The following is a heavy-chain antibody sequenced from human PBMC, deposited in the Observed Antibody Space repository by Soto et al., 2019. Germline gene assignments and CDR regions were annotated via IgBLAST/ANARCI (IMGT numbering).Heavy chain of an antibody. CDR3: ASLAGPIISHWYFDL. Sequence: QLQLQESGPGLVKPSETLSLTCTVSGGSITSASYYWGWVRQPPGKGLEWVGSFHYGGTTYYNPPFKSRVTIFGDTSKNYFSLRVNSVTAADTAVYFCASLAGPIISHWYFDLWGRGTLVAVSS. D-gene: IGHD3-10*01. CDR2: FHYGGTT. J-gene: IGHJ2*01. CDR1: GGSITSASYY. V-gene: IGHV4-39*02.